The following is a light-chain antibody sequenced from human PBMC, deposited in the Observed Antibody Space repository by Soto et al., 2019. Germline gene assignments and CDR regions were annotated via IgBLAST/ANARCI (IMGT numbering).Light chain of an antibody. CDR1: VNIADY. Sequence: EILLTQSPATLSVSPGERATLSCRASVNIADYVSWYQQKPGQTHRLLIYDGSNRATGIPARFTGSGSGTDHTLTISSLEPEDSAVYYCQQRSNWPITFGQGTRLEI. CDR3: QQRSNWPIT. J-gene: IGKJ5*01. CDR2: DGS. V-gene: IGKV3-11*01.